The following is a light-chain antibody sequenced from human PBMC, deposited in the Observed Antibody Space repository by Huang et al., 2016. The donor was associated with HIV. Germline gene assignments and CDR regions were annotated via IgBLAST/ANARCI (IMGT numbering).Light chain of an antibody. J-gene: IGKJ1*01. V-gene: IGKV3-15*01. CDR1: QSVSSN. Sequence: EIVMTQSPATLSVSPGERATLSCRAGQSVSSNLAWYQQKTGQAPRVLIYGATTRATGIPARFSGSGSGTEFTLTISSLQYEDFAVYYCQQYNNWPRTFGQGTKVDIK. CDR3: QQYNNWPRT. CDR2: GAT.